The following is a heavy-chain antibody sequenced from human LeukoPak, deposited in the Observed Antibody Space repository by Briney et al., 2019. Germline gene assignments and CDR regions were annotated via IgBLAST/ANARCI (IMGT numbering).Heavy chain of an antibody. D-gene: IGHD2-15*01. CDR1: GFTFSSYW. CDR2: IKQDGSEK. V-gene: IGHV3-7*01. Sequence: HPGGSLRLSCAASGFTFSSYWMSWVRQAPGKGLEWVANIKQDGSEKYYVDSVKGRFTISRDNAKNSLYLQMNSLRAEDTAVYYCAREWTSGPLGVDEDYWGQGTLVTVSS. CDR3: AREWTSGPLGVDEDY. J-gene: IGHJ4*02.